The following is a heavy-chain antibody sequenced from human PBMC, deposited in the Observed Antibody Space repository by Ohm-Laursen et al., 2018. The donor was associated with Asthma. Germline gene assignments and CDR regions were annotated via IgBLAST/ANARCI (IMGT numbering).Heavy chain of an antibody. J-gene: IGHJ6*02. CDR2: SRNKANSYTT. CDR1: GFTFSDSY. D-gene: IGHD3-10*01. CDR3: AREPQLLTKVYYYYYGMDV. V-gene: IGHV3-72*01. Sequence: SLRLSCSASGFTFSDSYMDWVRQAPGKGLEWVGRSRNKANSYTTEYAASVKGRFTISRDDSKNSLYLQMNSLKTEDTAVYYCAREPQLLTKVYYYYYGMDVWGQGTTVTVSS.